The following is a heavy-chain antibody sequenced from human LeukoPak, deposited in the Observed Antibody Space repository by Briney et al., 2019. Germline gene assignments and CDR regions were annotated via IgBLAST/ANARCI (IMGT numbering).Heavy chain of an antibody. V-gene: IGHV4-59*08. D-gene: IGHD6-19*01. CDR2: IYYSGST. CDR3: ARRHSNGWDAFDI. J-gene: IGHJ3*02. Sequence: SETLSLTCTVSGGSISSYYWSWIRQPPGKGLEWIGYIYYSGSTNYNPSLKSRVTISVDTSKKQFSLKLSSVTAADTAVYYCARRHSNGWDAFDIWGQGTMVTVSS. CDR1: GGSISSYY.